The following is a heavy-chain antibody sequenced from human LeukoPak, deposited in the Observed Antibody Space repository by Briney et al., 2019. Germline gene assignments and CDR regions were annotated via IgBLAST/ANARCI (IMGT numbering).Heavy chain of an antibody. V-gene: IGHV3-30*03. D-gene: IGHD4-17*01. CDR1: GLTFSRYG. CDR2: ISHDGSNK. J-gene: IGHJ4*02. CDR3: VRGDYGDYTLFDY. Sequence: TGGSLRLSCAASGLTFSRYGMHCVRQAPGKGLEWVAVISHDGSNKYYADSVKGRFTISRDNSKNTLYLQMNSLRAEDTAVYYCVRGDYGDYTLFDYWGQGTLVTVSS.